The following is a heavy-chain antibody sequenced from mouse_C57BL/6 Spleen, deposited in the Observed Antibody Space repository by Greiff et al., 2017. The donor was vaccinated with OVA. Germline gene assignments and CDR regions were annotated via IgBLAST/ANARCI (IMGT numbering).Heavy chain of an antibody. D-gene: IGHD2-2*01. CDR2: INPNNGGT. CDR3: ARRLLWLREDYFDY. J-gene: IGHJ2*01. CDR1: GYTFTDYN. Sequence: EVQLVESGPELVKPGASVKIPCKASGYTFTDYNMDWVKQSHGKSLEWIGDINPNNGGTIYNQKFKGKATLTVDKSSSTAYMELRSLTSEDTAVYYCARRLLWLREDYFDYWGQGTTLTVSS. V-gene: IGHV1-18*01.